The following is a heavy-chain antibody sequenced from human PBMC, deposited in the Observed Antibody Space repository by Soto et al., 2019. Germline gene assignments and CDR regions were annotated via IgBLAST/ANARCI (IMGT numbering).Heavy chain of an antibody. D-gene: IGHD6-13*01. CDR1: GGSFGGYY. J-gene: IGHJ4*02. Sequence: SETLSLTCAVYGGSFGGYYWSWIRQPPGKGLEWIGEINHSGSTNYNPSLKSRVTISVDTSKNQFSLKLSSVTAADTAVYYCARLYPPLRGSSWLDYWGQGTLVTVSS. CDR3: ARLYPPLRGSSWLDY. V-gene: IGHV4-34*01. CDR2: INHSGST.